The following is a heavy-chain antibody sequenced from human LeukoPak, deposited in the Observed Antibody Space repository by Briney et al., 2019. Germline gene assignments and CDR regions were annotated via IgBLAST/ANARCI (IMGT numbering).Heavy chain of an antibody. J-gene: IGHJ4*02. Sequence: PGESLRLSCAASGFTFSDYWMSWVSQAPGKGLERVANIQQDGSEKYYVDSVKGRFTISRDNAKKSLFLQVSSLRGEDTAVYYCARDRGFSYGIDFWGQGTLVTVSS. CDR2: IQQDGSEK. CDR1: GFTFSDYW. D-gene: IGHD5-18*01. CDR3: ARDRGFSYGIDF. V-gene: IGHV3-7*04.